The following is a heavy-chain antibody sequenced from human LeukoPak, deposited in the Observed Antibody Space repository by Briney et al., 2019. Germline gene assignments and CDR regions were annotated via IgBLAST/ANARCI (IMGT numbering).Heavy chain of an antibody. Sequence: ASVKVSCKASGGAFSGYTISWVRQAPGQGLEWMGGIIPFLGAANLAQKFQGRVTIAADESTSTAYMELSSLRSEDTAVYYCAGHPIAAARGYFDYWGQGTLVTVSS. D-gene: IGHD6-13*01. V-gene: IGHV1-69*01. CDR1: GGAFSGYT. CDR3: AGHPIAAARGYFDY. J-gene: IGHJ4*02. CDR2: IIPFLGAA.